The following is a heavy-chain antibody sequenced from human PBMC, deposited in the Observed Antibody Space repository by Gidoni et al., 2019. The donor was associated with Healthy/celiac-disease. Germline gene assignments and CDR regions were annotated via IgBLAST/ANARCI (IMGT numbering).Heavy chain of an antibody. CDR1: GFTFSSYA. CDR3: AREGPSWSSFDY. J-gene: IGHJ4*02. Sequence: QVQLVESGGGVVQPGRSLRLSCAASGFTFSSYAMHWVRQAPGKGLEWVAVISYDGSNKYYADSVKGRFTISRDNSKNTLYLQMNSLRAEDTAVYYCAREGPSWSSFDYWGQGTLVTVSS. V-gene: IGHV3-30*01. D-gene: IGHD6-13*01. CDR2: ISYDGSNK.